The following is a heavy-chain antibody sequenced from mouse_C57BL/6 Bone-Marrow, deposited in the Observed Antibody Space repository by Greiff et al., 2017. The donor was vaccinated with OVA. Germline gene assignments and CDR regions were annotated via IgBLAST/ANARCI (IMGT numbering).Heavy chain of an antibody. D-gene: IGHD2-1*01. CDR1: GFSLTSYG. V-gene: IGHV2-2*01. CDR3: AIRCPLYFYAMDY. J-gene: IGHJ4*01. CDR2: IWSGGST. Sequence: VQLQQSGPGLVQPSQSLSITCTVSGFSLTSYGVHWVRQSPGKGLEWLGVIWSGGSTDYNAAFISRLSISKDNSKSHIFFKMNSLQADDTDIYDCAIRCPLYFYAMDYWGQGTSVTVSS.